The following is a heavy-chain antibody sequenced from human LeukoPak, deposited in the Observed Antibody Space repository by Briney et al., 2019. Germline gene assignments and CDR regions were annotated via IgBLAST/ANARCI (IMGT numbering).Heavy chain of an antibody. CDR1: GYSISSGYY. V-gene: IGHV4-38-2*02. D-gene: IGHD3/OR15-3a*01. J-gene: IGHJ6*03. CDR3: ARGAGLVNYMDV. CDR2: IYHSGST. Sequence: SETLSLTCTVSGYSISSGYYWGWIRQPPGKGLEWIGSIYHSGSTYYNPSLKSRVTISVDTSKNQFSLKLSSVTAADTAVYYCARGAGLVNYMDVWGKGTTVTISS.